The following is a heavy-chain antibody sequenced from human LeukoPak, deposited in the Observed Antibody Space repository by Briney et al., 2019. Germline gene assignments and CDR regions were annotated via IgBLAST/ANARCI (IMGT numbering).Heavy chain of an antibody. CDR1: GGSFSGYC. Sequence: SETLSLTCAVSGGSFSGYCWSWTRQPPGKGLEWIGEINHSGSTNYNPSLKSRVTISVDTSKNQFSLKLSSVTAADTAVYYCARATDTYYYDTSGRGAGRFDYWGQGTLVTVSS. D-gene: IGHD3-22*01. CDR3: ARATDTYYYDTSGRGAGRFDY. J-gene: IGHJ4*02. CDR2: INHSGST. V-gene: IGHV4-34*01.